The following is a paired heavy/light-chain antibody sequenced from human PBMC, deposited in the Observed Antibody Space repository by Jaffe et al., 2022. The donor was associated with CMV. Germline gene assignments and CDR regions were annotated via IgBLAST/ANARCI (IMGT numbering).Light chain of an antibody. J-gene: IGKJ2*01. V-gene: IGKV2-29*02. CDR3: MQGIDLRYT. CDR1: QSLLHSDGKTY. Sequence: DIVMTQSPLSLSVTPGQPASISCKSSQSLLHSDGKTYLYWYLQKPGQSPQLLIYEVSIRFSGVPDRFSGSGSGTDFTLKISRVEAEDVGVYYCMQGIDLRYTFGQGTKLDIK. CDR2: EVS.
Heavy chain of an antibody. CDR1: GYDFASYW. CDR3: ARQRYCSGTSCPPVGGFNY. V-gene: IGHV5-51*01. J-gene: IGHJ4*02. Sequence: EVQLVQSGAEVKKPGESLKISCKGSGYDFASYWIGWVRQMPGKGLEWMGIIYPGDSDTRYSPSFQGQVTISGDKSISTAYLQWGSLKASDTAVYYCARQRYCSGTSCPPVGGFNYWGQGTLVTVSS. D-gene: IGHD2-2*01. CDR2: IYPGDSDT.